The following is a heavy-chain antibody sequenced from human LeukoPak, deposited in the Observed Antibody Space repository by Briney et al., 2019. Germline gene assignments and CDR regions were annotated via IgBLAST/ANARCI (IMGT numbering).Heavy chain of an antibody. V-gene: IGHV3-7*03. CDR3: ARGHGSGWEAFDY. CDR1: GFTFSNYW. CDR2: IKREGNEN. Sequence: HPGGSLRLSCAASGFTFSNYWRSWVRQAPANGLEWVGNIKREGNENYYVDSVESRFTISSDNTKNSLYLLMNSLRVEDTAVYYCARGHGSGWEAFDYWGQGTLVTVSS. D-gene: IGHD6-25*01. J-gene: IGHJ4*02.